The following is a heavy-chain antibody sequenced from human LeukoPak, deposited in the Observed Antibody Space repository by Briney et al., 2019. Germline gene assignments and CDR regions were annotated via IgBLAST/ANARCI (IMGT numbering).Heavy chain of an antibody. Sequence: SQTLSLTCTVSGDSLSSGTYAWRWLRQPAGKGLEWIGRIYTTGITNYNPSLKSRVTISVDTSKNQFSLKLSSVTAADTAVYYCARDYGFWGQGTLVTVSS. V-gene: IGHV4-61*02. J-gene: IGHJ4*02. D-gene: IGHD3-16*01. CDR1: GDSLSSGTYA. CDR3: ARDYGF. CDR2: IYTTGIT.